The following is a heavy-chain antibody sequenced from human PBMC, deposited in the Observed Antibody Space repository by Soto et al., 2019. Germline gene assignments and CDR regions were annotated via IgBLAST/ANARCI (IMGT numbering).Heavy chain of an antibody. D-gene: IGHD1-7*01. V-gene: IGHV4-39*01. CDR2: IYYSGST. CDR3: ARHTLGWNYDFDY. CDR1: GGSISSSSYY. J-gene: IGHJ4*02. Sequence: PSETLSLTCTVSGGSISSSSYYWGWIRQPPGKGLEWIGSIYYSGSTYYNPSLKSRVTISVDTSKNQFSLKLSSVTAADTAVYYCARHTLGWNYDFDYWGQGTLVTVSS.